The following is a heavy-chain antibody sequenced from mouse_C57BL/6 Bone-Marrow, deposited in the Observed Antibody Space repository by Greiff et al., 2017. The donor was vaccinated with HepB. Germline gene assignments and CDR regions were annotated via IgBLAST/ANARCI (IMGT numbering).Heavy chain of an antibody. D-gene: IGHD1-1*01. CDR1: GFTFSDYY. V-gene: IGHV5-12*01. CDR3: ASSYGSVYYYAMDY. J-gene: IGHJ4*01. CDR2: ISNGGGST. Sequence: EVKLVESGGGLVQPGGSLKLSCAASGFTFSDYYMYWVRQTPEKRLEWVAYISNGGGSTYYPDTVKGRFTISRDNAKNTLYLQMSRLKSEDTAMYYCASSYGSVYYYAMDYWGQGTSVTVSS.